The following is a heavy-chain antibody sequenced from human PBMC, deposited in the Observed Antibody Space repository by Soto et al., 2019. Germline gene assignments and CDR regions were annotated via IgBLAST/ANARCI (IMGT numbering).Heavy chain of an antibody. Sequence: LSETLSLTCTVSGGSISSYYWSWIRQPPGKGLEWIGYIYYSGSTNYNPSLKSRVTISVDTSKNQFSLKLSSVTAADTAVYYCSRGPRYNYYGMDFCGQGTTVIVS. CDR1: GGSISSYY. J-gene: IGHJ6*02. V-gene: IGHV4-59*01. CDR3: SRGPRYNYYGMDF. CDR2: IYYSGST.